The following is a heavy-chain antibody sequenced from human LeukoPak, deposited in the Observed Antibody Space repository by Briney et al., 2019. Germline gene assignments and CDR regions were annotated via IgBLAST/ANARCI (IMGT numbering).Heavy chain of an antibody. CDR1: GFTFSSYW. V-gene: IGHV3-7*01. J-gene: IGHJ4*02. D-gene: IGHD3-22*01. Sequence: GGSLRLSCAASGFTFSSYWMSWVRQAPGKGLEWVANIKQDGSEKYYVDSVKGRFTISRDNAKNSLYLQVNSLRAEDTAVYYCARDLTGVVVVPIGFDYWGQGTLVTVSS. CDR3: ARDLTGVVVVPIGFDY. CDR2: IKQDGSEK.